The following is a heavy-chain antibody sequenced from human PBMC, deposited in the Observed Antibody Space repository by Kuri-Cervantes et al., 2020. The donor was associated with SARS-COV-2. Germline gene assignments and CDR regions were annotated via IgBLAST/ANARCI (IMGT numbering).Heavy chain of an antibody. V-gene: IGHV3-30*07. CDR3: ARVIIDYGITEWYGMDV. D-gene: IGHD4-17*01. CDR1: GFTFSSYA. CDR2: IWYDGSNK. Sequence: GGSLRLSCAASGFTFSSYAMHWVRQAPGKGLEWVAVIWYDGSNKYYADSVKGRFTISRDNSKNTLYLQMNSLRAEDTAVYYCARVIIDYGITEWYGMDVWGQGTTVTVSS. J-gene: IGHJ6*02.